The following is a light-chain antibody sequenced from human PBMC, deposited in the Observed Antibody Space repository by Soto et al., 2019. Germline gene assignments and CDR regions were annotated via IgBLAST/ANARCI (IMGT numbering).Light chain of an antibody. CDR1: SSDGGGYKY. CDR3: SSYAGSNNVV. CDR2: EVS. Sequence: QSALTQPPSASGSPGQSVTISCTGTSSDGGGYKYVSWYQQHPGKAPKLMIDEVSKRPSWVPDRFSGSKSGNTASLTVSGLQAEDEADYYCSSYAGSNNVVFGGGTKLTVL. V-gene: IGLV2-8*01. J-gene: IGLJ2*01.